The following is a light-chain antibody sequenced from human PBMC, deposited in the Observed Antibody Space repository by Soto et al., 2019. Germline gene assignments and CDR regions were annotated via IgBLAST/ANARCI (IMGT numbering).Light chain of an antibody. CDR1: SSDVGSYNL. CDR3: CAYAGSSTCDVV. CDR2: EGS. V-gene: IGLV2-23*01. J-gene: IGLJ2*01. Sequence: QSALTQPASVSWSPGQSITIYCTGTSSDVGSYNLVSWYQQHPGKAPKLMIYEGSKRPSGVSNRFSGSKSGNTASLTISGLQAEDEADYYCCAYAGSSTCDVVFGGGTKVTVL.